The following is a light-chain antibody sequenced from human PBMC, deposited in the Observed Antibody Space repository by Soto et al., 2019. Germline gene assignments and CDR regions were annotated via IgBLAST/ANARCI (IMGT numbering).Light chain of an antibody. CDR2: EVS. J-gene: IGLJ3*02. CDR3: SSYRSSTSWV. Sequence: QSALTQPASVSGSPGQSITISCTGTSRDVGGYNYVSWYQQYPGKAPKLIIYEVSGRPSGASNRFSGSKSGNTASLTISGLQAEDEAHYYCSSYRSSTSWVFGGGTQLTVL. CDR1: SRDVGGYNY. V-gene: IGLV2-14*01.